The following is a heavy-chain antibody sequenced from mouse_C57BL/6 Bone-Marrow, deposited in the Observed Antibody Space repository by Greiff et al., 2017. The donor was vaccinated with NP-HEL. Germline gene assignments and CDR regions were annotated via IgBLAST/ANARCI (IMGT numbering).Heavy chain of an antibody. CDR2: IDPSDSYT. J-gene: IGHJ3*01. CDR1: GYTFTSYW. D-gene: IGHD1-1*01. V-gene: IGHV1-69*01. Sequence: QVQLQQSGAELVMPGASVKLSCKASGYTFTSYWMHWVKQRPGQGLEWIGEIDPSDSYTNYNQKFKGKSTLTVDKSSSTAYMQLSSLTSEDSAVYYCARGGYGRSYGFAYWGQGTLVTVSA. CDR3: ARGGYGRSYGFAY.